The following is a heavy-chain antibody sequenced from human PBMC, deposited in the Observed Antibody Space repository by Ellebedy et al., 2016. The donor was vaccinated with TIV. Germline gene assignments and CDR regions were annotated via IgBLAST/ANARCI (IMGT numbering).Heavy chain of an antibody. CDR2: INPSGGST. CDR3: ARDLMGRPTSLWV. Sequence: ASVKVSXXASGYTFTSYYMHWVRQAPGQGLEWMGIINPSGGSTSYAQKFQGRVTMTRDTSTSTVYMELSSLRSEDTAVYYCARDLMGRPTSLWVWGQGTLVTVSS. CDR1: GYTFTSYY. D-gene: IGHD2-21*01. J-gene: IGHJ4*02. V-gene: IGHV1-46*01.